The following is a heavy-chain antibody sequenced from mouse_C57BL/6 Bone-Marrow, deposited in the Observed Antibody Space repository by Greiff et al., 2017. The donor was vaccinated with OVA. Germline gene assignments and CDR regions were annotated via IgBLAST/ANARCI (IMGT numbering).Heavy chain of an antibody. D-gene: IGHD2-5*01. V-gene: IGHV5-17*01. CDR3: ARDSYYSNDEWYFDV. CDR2: ISSGSSTI. J-gene: IGHJ1*03. Sequence: EVHLVESGGGLVKPGGSLKLSCAASGFTFSDYGMHWVRQAPEKGLEWVAYISSGSSTIYYADTVKGRFTISRDNAKNTLVLHMTSLRSEDTAMYYCARDSYYSNDEWYFDVWGTGTTVTVSS. CDR1: GFTFSDYG.